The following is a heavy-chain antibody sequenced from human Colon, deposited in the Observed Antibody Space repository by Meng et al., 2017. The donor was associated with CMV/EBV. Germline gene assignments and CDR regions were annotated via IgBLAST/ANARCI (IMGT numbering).Heavy chain of an antibody. CDR2: IYNSGSA. Sequence: QLSVEGPGPGLAMPSEPLSLTCPVSGGSLPSNSYFGGWIRQPPGKGLEYIGSIYNSGSAYYNPSLKSRVTISLDTSKNQFSLKLSSVTAADTAMDYCARVVLNFFDYWGQGTLVTVSS. D-gene: IGHD3-10*02. V-gene: IGHV4-39*07. CDR3: ARVVLNFFDY. CDR1: GGSLPSNSYF. J-gene: IGHJ4*02.